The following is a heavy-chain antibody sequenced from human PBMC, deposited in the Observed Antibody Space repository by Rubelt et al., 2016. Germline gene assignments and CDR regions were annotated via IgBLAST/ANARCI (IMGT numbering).Heavy chain of an antibody. Sequence: QVQLVQSGAEVKKPGSSVKVSCKASGGTFSSYAISWVRQAPGQGLEWMGGFDPEEGETIYAQKFQGRVTMTEETSTDTAYMGLSSLRSEDTAVYYCATTGRSWDWGQGTLVTVSS. J-gene: IGHJ4*02. CDR1: GGTFSSYA. V-gene: IGHV1-24*01. CDR2: FDPEEGET. CDR3: ATTGRSWD. D-gene: IGHD6-13*01.